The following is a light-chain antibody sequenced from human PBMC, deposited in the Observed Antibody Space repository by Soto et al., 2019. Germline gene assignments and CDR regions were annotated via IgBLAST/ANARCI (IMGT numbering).Light chain of an antibody. CDR1: SSDVGGYNY. CDR2: DVN. Sequence: QSVLTQPASVSGSPGQSITISCTGTSSDVGGYNYVSWYQQHPGKAPKLMIYDVNTRPSGVSNRFSGSKSGNTASLTISGLQAEDEAHYYCSSYTSSISFGGGTKVTVL. CDR3: SSYTSSIS. J-gene: IGLJ2*01. V-gene: IGLV2-14*01.